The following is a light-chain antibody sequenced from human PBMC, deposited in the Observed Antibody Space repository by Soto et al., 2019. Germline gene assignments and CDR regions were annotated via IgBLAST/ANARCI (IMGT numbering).Light chain of an antibody. Sequence: LTQPPSASGSPGQSVTISCTGSSSDVGGYNYVSWYQQHPGKALKLMIYEVSKRPSGVPDRFSGSKSGNTASLTVSGLQAEDEADYYCNSYAGRNNVFGTGTKVTVL. CDR3: NSYAGRNNV. V-gene: IGLV2-8*01. CDR1: SSDVGGYNY. J-gene: IGLJ1*01. CDR2: EVS.